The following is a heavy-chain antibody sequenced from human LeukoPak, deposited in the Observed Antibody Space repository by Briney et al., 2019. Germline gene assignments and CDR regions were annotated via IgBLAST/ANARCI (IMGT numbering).Heavy chain of an antibody. CDR3: ARGGYCYNYSPRGMDV. V-gene: IGHV1-8*01. D-gene: IGHD5-18*01. Sequence: ASVKVSCKASGYTFTSYDINWVRQATGQGLEWMGWMNPNSGNTGYAQKFQGRVTMTRNTSISTAYMELSSLRSEDTAVYYCARGGYCYNYSPRGMDVWGQGTTVTVSS. J-gene: IGHJ6*02. CDR2: MNPNSGNT. CDR1: GYTFTSYD.